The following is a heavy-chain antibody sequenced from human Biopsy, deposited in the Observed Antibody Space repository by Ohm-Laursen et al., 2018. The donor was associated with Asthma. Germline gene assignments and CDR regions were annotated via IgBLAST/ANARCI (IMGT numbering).Heavy chain of an antibody. J-gene: IGHJ3*02. CDR2: ISFDGTNK. Sequence: SLRLSCTASGFSFSSYGMHWVRQTPGKGLEWVAVISFDGTNKYYADSVKGRFTISRDNSKNTLDLQMNSLREEDTAVYYCVRDGTDDAFDIWGQGTVVSVSS. D-gene: IGHD1-1*01. CDR1: GFSFSSYG. V-gene: IGHV3-30*03. CDR3: VRDGTDDAFDI.